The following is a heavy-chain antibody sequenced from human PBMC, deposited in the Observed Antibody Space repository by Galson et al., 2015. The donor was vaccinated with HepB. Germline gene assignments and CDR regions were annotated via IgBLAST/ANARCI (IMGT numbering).Heavy chain of an antibody. J-gene: IGHJ4*02. CDR2: ISGSGGST. V-gene: IGHV3-23*01. CDR1: GFTFSNYA. CDR3: AKARCTTTSCYGGDFDY. Sequence: SLRLSCAASGFTFSNYAMSWVRQAPGKGLEWVSSISGSGGSTYYAGSVKGRFTISRDNSKNTIYMQMNSLSAEDTAIYYCAKARCTTTSCYGGDFDYWGQGTLVTVSS. D-gene: IGHD2-2*01.